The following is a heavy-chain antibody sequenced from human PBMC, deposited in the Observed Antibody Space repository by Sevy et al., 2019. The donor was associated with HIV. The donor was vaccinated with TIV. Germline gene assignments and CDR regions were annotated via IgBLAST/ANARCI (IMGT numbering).Heavy chain of an antibody. V-gene: IGHV4-34*01. CDR3: ARFSGSYRKFDY. CDR2: INHSGST. CDR1: GGSFSGYY. Sequence: SETLSLTCAVYGGSFSGYYWSWIHQPPGKGLEWIGEINHSGSTNYNPSLKSRVTISVDTSKNQFSLKLSSVTAADTAVYYCARFSGSYRKFDYWGQGTLVTVSS. D-gene: IGHD1-26*01. J-gene: IGHJ4*02.